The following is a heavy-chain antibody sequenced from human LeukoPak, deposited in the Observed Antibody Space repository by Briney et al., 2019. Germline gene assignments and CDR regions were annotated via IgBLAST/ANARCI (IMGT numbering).Heavy chain of an antibody. CDR2: INHSGST. CDR1: GGSFSGYY. J-gene: IGHJ4*02. D-gene: IGHD6-19*01. Sequence: SETLSLTCAVYGGSFSGYYWSWIRQPPGKGLEWIGEINHSGSTNYNPSLKSRVTISVDTSKNQFSLKLSSVTAADTAVYYCAGQLAVAGTDDYWGQGTLVTVSS. V-gene: IGHV4-34*01. CDR3: AGQLAVAGTDDY.